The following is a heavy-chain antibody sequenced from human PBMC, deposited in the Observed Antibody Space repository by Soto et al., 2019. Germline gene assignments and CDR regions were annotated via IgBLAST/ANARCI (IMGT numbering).Heavy chain of an antibody. CDR2: IIPILGIA. J-gene: IGHJ4*02. CDR3: AREGVIRYFDWPYYFDY. CDR1: GYTFTSYG. Sequence: SVKVSCKASGYTFTSYGISWVRQAPGQGLEWMGRIIPILGIANYAQKFQGRVTITADKSTSTAYMELSSLRSEDTAVYYCAREGVIRYFDWPYYFDYWGQGTLVTVSS. V-gene: IGHV1-69*04. D-gene: IGHD3-9*01.